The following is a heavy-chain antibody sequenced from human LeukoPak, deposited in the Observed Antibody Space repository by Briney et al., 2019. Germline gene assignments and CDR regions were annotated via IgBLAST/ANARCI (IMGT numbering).Heavy chain of an antibody. CDR1: GFTFSSYG. Sequence: PGGSLRLSCAASGFTFSSYGMHWVRQAPGKGLEWVAVIWYDGSNKYYADSVKGRFTISRDNSKNTLYLQMNSLRAEDTAVYHCARGSNYYDSSGYFDYWGQGTLVTVSS. J-gene: IGHJ4*02. CDR3: ARGSNYYDSSGYFDY. D-gene: IGHD3-22*01. CDR2: IWYDGSNK. V-gene: IGHV3-33*01.